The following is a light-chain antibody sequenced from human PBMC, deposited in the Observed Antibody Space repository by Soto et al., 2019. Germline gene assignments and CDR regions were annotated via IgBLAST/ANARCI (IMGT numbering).Light chain of an antibody. J-gene: IGKJ2*01. CDR1: QSVSSSY. CDR3: QQYGNPPPDA. V-gene: IGKV3-20*01. Sequence: EIVLTQSPGTLSLSPGERATLSCRASQSVSSSYLAWYQQKPGQPPSVLIHGASSSATGIPDRFSGSGSGTDFTLTISRLEPEDFVVYFCQQYGNPPPDAFGQGTKVEIK. CDR2: GAS.